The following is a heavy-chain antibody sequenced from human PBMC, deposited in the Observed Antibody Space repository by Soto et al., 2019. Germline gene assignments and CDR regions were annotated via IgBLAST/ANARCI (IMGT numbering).Heavy chain of an antibody. D-gene: IGHD5-12*01. J-gene: IGHJ6*02. V-gene: IGHV3-21*01. CDR1: GFTFSSYS. Sequence: TGGSLRLSFAASGFTFSSYSMNWVRQAPGKGLEWVSSISSSSSYIYYADSVKGRFTISRDNAKNSLYLQMNSLRAEDTAVYYCARDSGYDYPYYYYGMDVWGQGTTVTVSS. CDR2: ISSSSSYI. CDR3: ARDSGYDYPYYYYGMDV.